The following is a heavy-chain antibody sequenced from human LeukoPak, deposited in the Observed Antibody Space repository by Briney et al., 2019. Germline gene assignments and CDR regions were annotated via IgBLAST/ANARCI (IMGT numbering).Heavy chain of an antibody. V-gene: IGHV4-59*01. CDR1: GGSISSYY. Sequence: SETLSLTCTVSGGSISSYYWSWIRQPPGKGLEWIGYIYYSGSTNYKPSLKSRVTISVDTSKNQFSLKLSSVTAADTAVYYCARWSGYYFYFDYWGQGTLVTVSS. CDR3: ARWSGYYFYFDY. CDR2: IYYSGST. D-gene: IGHD3-3*01. J-gene: IGHJ4*02.